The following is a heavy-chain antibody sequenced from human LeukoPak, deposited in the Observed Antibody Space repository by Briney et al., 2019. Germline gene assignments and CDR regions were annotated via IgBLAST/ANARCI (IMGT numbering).Heavy chain of an antibody. V-gene: IGHV4-61*01. Sequence: KTSETLSLTCTVPGGSVSSGSYYWSWIRQPPGKGLEWIGYIYYSGSTNYNPSLKSRVTISVDTSKNQFSLKLSSVTAADTAVYYCARDSDTAMAYFDYWGQGTLVTVSS. CDR3: ARDSDTAMAYFDY. J-gene: IGHJ4*02. CDR1: GGSVSSGSYY. CDR2: IYYSGST. D-gene: IGHD5-18*01.